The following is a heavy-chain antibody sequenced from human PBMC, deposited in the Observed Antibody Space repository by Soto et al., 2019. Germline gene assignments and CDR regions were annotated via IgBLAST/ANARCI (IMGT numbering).Heavy chain of an antibody. Sequence: QVQLVQSGAEVKKPGASVKVSCKAYGYTFSSYGVSWVRQAPGQGLDWMGWISAYSGNTVYTQRFKGRLTMATDTSTGTAYMELRSLRSDDTAVYYCARDFYQSSGYCDYWGQGTLVTVSS. J-gene: IGHJ4*02. CDR1: GYTFSSYG. D-gene: IGHD3-22*01. CDR2: ISAYSGNT. V-gene: IGHV1-18*01. CDR3: ARDFYQSSGYCDY.